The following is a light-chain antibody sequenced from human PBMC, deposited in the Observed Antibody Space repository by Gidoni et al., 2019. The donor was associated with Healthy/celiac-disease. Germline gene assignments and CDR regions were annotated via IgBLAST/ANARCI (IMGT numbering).Light chain of an antibody. V-gene: IGLV2-14*01. CDR2: EVS. Sequence: QSALTQPASVSGSPGQSITISCTGTSSDLGGYNYVSWYQQHPGKAPKLMIYEVSNRPSGVSNRFSGSKSGNTASLTISGLQAEDEADYYCSSYISSSTLFGGGTKLTV. CDR1: SSDLGGYNY. J-gene: IGLJ2*01. CDR3: SSYISSSTL.